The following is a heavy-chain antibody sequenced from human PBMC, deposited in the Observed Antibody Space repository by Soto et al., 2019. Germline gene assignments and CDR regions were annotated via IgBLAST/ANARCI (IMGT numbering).Heavy chain of an antibody. J-gene: IGHJ6*02. Sequence: QVQLVQSGAEVKKPGSSVKVSCKASGGTFSSYAISWVRQAPGQGLEWMVGIIPIFGTANYAQKFQGRVTITADESTSTAYMELSSLRSEDPAVYYCARPQLAGDYYYYYGMDVWGQGTTVTVSS. V-gene: IGHV1-69*01. CDR1: GGTFSSYA. CDR3: ARPQLAGDYYYYYGMDV. CDR2: IIPIFGTA. D-gene: IGHD2-2*01.